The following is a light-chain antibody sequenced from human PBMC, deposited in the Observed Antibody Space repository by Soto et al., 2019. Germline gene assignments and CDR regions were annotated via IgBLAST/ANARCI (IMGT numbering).Light chain of an antibody. CDR1: QSVSSY. V-gene: IGKV3-11*01. J-gene: IGKJ5*01. CDR2: DAS. Sequence: EILLTQSPATLSLSPGERATLSCRASQSVSSYLALYQQKPGQAPTLRIYDASNSATGISDRFSGSGSGTDFSLTIFSLEPEDFAVYYCQQRSNWPPAFGQGTRLEI. CDR3: QQRSNWPPA.